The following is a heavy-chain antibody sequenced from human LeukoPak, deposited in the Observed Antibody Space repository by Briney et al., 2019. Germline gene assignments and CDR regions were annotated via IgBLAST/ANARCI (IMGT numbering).Heavy chain of an antibody. J-gene: IGHJ6*02. V-gene: IGHV4-59*01. Sequence: PSETLSLTCAVYGGSFSGYYWSWIRQPPGKGLEWIGYIYYSGSTNYNPSLKSRVTISVDTSKNQFSLKLSSVTAADTAVYYCARVSTLALHYYGMDVWGQGTTVTVSS. D-gene: IGHD6-13*01. CDR1: GGSFSGYY. CDR3: ARVSTLALHYYGMDV. CDR2: IYYSGST.